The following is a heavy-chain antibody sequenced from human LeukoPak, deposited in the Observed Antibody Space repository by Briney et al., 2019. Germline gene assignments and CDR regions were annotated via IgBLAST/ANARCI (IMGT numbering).Heavy chain of an antibody. D-gene: IGHD5-24*01. CDR3: ARGRDGHDY. V-gene: IGHV4-59*01. CDR2: IYYSGST. J-gene: IGHJ4*02. Sequence: PSETLSLTCTVSGGSISSYYWSWIRQPPGKGLEWIGYIYYSGSTKHNPSLNSRVTISVDTSNNQFSLRVSSVTAADTAVYYCARGRDGHDYWGQGTLVTVSS. CDR1: GGSISSYY.